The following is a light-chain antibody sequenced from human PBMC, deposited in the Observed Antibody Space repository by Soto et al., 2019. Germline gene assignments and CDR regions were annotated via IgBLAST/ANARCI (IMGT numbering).Light chain of an antibody. CDR3: QHYGNSPQP. Sequence: EIVLTQSPATLSLSPGERATLSCGASQSVISSYLAWYQQKPGRAPRLLIYDASSRATGIPDRFSGSGSGTDFTLTISRLEPEEFAVYYWQHYGNSPQPFGQGTKLEIK. CDR2: DAS. CDR1: QSVISSY. V-gene: IGKV3D-20*01. J-gene: IGKJ2*01.